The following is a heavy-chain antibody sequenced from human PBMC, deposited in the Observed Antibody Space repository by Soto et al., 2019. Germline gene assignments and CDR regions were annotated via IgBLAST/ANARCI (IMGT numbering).Heavy chain of an antibody. D-gene: IGHD6-13*01. CDR1: RGSISTYY. CDR3: ARYSSNWFQTEGMDV. J-gene: IGHJ6*02. V-gene: IGHV4-4*07. Sequence: SETLSLPCTVSRGSISTYYWSWIRQPAGKGLEWLGRIDTSGNTNYNPSLKSRVTMSVDTSKKQFSLKLTSVTAADTAVYYCARYSSNWFQTEGMDVWGQGTTVTVSS. CDR2: IDTSGNT.